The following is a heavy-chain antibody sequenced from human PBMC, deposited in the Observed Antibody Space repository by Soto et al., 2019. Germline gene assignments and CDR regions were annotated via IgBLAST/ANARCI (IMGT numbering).Heavy chain of an antibody. CDR1: GFNFSSYW. Sequence: EVQLGESGGGLVQPGESLRLSCAASGFNFSSYWMHWVRQAPGKGLVWVSRINSDGSSTSYAGSVKGRFAISRDNAKNTLYLQMNSLRAEDTAVYYCVRTSLVVAAATREDYWGQGTLVTVSS. CDR2: INSDGSST. V-gene: IGHV3-74*01. J-gene: IGHJ4*02. CDR3: VRTSLVVAAATREDY. D-gene: IGHD2-15*01.